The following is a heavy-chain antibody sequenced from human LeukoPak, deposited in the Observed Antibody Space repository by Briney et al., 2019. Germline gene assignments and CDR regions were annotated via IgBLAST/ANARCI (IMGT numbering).Heavy chain of an antibody. CDR1: GFTFSSYG. V-gene: IGHV3-33*01. CDR2: IWYDGSNK. Sequence: GGSLRLSCAASGFTFSSYGMHWVRQAPGKGLEWVAVIWYDGSNKYYADSVKGRFTISRDNSKNTLYLQMNSLRAEDTAVYYCARGYGDKASNLYYYYGMDVWGQGTTVTVSS. D-gene: IGHD4-17*01. J-gene: IGHJ6*02. CDR3: ARGYGDKASNLYYYYGMDV.